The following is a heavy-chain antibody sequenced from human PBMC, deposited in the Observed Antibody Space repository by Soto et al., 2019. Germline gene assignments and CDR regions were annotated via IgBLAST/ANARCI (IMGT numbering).Heavy chain of an antibody. J-gene: IGHJ4*02. Sequence: PGGSLRLSCAASGFTFIIYAMSWVRQAPGKGLEWVSAISGSGGSTYYADSVKGRFTISRDNSKNTLYLQMNSLRAEDTAVYYCAKVAKDIVLMVYAPGTTFDYWGQGTLVTVSS. CDR2: ISGSGGST. D-gene: IGHD2-8*01. CDR1: GFTFIIYA. CDR3: AKVAKDIVLMVYAPGTTFDY. V-gene: IGHV3-23*01.